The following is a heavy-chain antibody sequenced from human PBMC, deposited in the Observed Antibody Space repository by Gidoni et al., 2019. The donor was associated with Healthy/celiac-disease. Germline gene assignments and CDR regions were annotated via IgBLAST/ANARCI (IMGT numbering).Heavy chain of an antibody. Sequence: EVLLVESGGGLVQPGGSLRLSCAASGFTFSSYEMHWVRQAPGKGLECVSYISSSGSTIYYADSVKGRFTISRDNAKNSLYLQMNSLRAEDTAVYYCARGGTGTRTLFGYWGQGTLVTVSS. V-gene: IGHV3-48*03. J-gene: IGHJ4*02. CDR1: GFTFSSYE. D-gene: IGHD4-17*01. CDR2: ISSSGSTI. CDR3: ARGGTGTRTLFGY.